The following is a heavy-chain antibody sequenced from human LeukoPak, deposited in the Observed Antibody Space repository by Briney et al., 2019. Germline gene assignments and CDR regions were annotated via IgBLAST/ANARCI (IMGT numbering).Heavy chain of an antibody. V-gene: IGHV4-34*01. J-gene: IGHJ4*02. CDR1: GGSFSGYY. CDR2: INHSGST. D-gene: IGHD3-10*01. CDR3: ARVRWASYYGSGSYWDY. Sequence: PSETLSLTCAVYGGSFSGYYWSWIRQPPGKGLEWIGEINHSGSTNYNPSLKSRVTISVDTSKNQFSLKLSSVTAADTAVYYCARVRWASYYGSGSYWDYWGQGTLVTVSS.